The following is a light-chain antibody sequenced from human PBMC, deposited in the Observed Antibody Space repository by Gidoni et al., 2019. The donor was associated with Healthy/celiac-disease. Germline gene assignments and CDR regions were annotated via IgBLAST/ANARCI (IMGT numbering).Light chain of an antibody. Sequence: DMVMTQSPDSLAVALGERATINCKSSQSVLYSSNNKNYLAWYQQTPGQPPKLLIYWASTRESGVPDRFSGSGSGTDFTLTISSLQAEDLAIYYCQQYYSTPWTFGQGTKVEIK. CDR2: WAS. J-gene: IGKJ1*01. CDR1: QSVLYSSNNKNY. V-gene: IGKV4-1*01. CDR3: QQYYSTPWT.